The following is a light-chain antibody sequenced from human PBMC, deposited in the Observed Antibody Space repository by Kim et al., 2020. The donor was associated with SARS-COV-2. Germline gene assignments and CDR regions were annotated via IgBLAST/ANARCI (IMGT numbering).Light chain of an antibody. V-gene: IGLV4-69*01. CDR1: SGHSSYA. CDR3: QTWGTGIRV. CDR2: LNSDGSH. Sequence: QPVLTQSPSASASLGASVKLTCTLSSGHSSYAIAWHQPQPEKGPRYLMKLNSDGSHSKGDGIPDRFSGSSSGAERYLTISSLQSEDEADYYCQTWGTGIRVFGGGTKLTVL. J-gene: IGLJ3*02.